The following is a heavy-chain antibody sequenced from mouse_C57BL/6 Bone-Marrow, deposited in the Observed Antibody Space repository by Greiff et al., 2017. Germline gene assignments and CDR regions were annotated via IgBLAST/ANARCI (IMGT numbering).Heavy chain of an antibody. CDR3: TRRGQLRLYYYAMDY. V-gene: IGHV5-9-1*02. Sequence: EVHLVESGEGLVKPGGSLKLSCAASGFTFSSYAMSWVRQTPEKRLEWVAYISSGGDYIYYADTVKGRFTISRDNARNTLYRQMSSLKSEDTAKYYCTRRGQLRLYYYAMDYWGQGTSVTVSS. CDR1: GFTFSSYA. CDR2: ISSGGDYI. J-gene: IGHJ4*01. D-gene: IGHD3-2*02.